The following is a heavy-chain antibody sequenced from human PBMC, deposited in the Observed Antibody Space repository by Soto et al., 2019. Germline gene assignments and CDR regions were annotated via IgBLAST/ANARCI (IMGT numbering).Heavy chain of an antibody. V-gene: IGHV1-2*02. CDR3: AKDPNIVVVTAATGGMDV. Sequence: ASVKVSCKASGYTFTDYYMHWLRQAPGQGLEWMGWINPNSGGTNYAQKFQGRVTMTRVTSISTAYMELSSLRSDDTALYYCAKDPNIVVVTAATGGMDVWGQGTTVTVSS. D-gene: IGHD2-2*01. CDR1: GYTFTDYY. J-gene: IGHJ6*02. CDR2: INPNSGGT.